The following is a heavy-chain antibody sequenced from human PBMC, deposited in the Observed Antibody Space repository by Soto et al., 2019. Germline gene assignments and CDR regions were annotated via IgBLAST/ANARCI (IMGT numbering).Heavy chain of an antibody. CDR1: GYTFTSYG. V-gene: IGHV1-18*01. CDR2: ISAYNGNT. CDR3: AIVGRNTAEAY. Sequence: QVQLVQSGAEVKKPGASVKVSCKASGYTFTSYGISWVRQAHGQGLEYMGLISAYNGNTNYAQNLQGRVTMTTDTSTSTAYMELRSLRSDDTPVYYCAIVGRNTAEAYWGQVTLVTVSS. D-gene: IGHD5-18*01. J-gene: IGHJ4*02.